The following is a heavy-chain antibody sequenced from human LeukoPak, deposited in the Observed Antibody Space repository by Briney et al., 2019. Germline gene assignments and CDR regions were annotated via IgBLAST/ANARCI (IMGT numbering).Heavy chain of an antibody. Sequence: HPGGSLRLSCAASGFTFSSYAMHWVRQAPGKGLEWVSTISVSATNTYYADSVKGRFTISRDNSKNTLYLQMNSLRADDTAVYYCATITSMRVVLISWGQGTLDTVSS. CDR3: ATITSMRVVLIS. CDR1: GFTFSSYA. CDR2: ISVSATNT. J-gene: IGHJ1*01. D-gene: IGHD3-22*01. V-gene: IGHV3-23*01.